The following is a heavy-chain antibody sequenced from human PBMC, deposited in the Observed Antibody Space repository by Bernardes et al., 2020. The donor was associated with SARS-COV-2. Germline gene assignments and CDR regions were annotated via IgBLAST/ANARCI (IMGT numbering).Heavy chain of an antibody. CDR1: GFTFSSYG. CDR2: IWYDGSNK. CDR3: ARGEQWLEDAFDI. J-gene: IGHJ3*02. Sequence: GGSLRLSCAASGFTFSSYGMHWVRQAPGKGLEWVAVIWYDGSNKYYADSVKGRFTISRDNSKNTLYLQMNSLRAEDTAVYYCARGEQWLEDAFDIWGQGTMVTVSS. V-gene: IGHV3-33*08. D-gene: IGHD6-19*01.